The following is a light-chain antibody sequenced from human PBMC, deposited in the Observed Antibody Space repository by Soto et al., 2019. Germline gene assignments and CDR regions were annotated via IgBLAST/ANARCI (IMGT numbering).Light chain of an antibody. CDR1: SSNIGSNT. J-gene: IGLJ2*01. V-gene: IGLV1-44*01. CDR2: SNN. Sequence: QSVLTQPPSASGTPGQRVTISCSGSSSNIGSNTVNSYQQLPGTTPKHLIYSNNQRPSGVPDRFSGSKSCTSASLAISVLQSEDEADYYCAAWDDSLNGVVFGGGTQLTVL. CDR3: AAWDDSLNGVV.